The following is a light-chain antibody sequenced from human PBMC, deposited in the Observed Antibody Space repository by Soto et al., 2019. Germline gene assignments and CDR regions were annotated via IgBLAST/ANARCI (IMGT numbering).Light chain of an antibody. CDR2: EVN. CDR3: ISYTSSSTWV. V-gene: IGLV2-18*02. CDR1: SSDVGSYNR. Sequence: QSVLTQPPSVSGSPGQSVTISCTGTSSDVGSYNRVSWYQQPPGTAPKLMIYEVNNRPSGVPNRFSGSKSGNTASLTISGLQAADEADYYCISYTSSSTWVFGGGTKLTVL. J-gene: IGLJ3*02.